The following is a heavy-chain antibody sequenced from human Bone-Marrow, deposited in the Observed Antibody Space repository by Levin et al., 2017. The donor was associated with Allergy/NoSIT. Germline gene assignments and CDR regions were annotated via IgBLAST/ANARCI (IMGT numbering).Heavy chain of an antibody. V-gene: IGHV3-30*18. CDR2: ISYDGSNK. D-gene: IGHD3-22*01. CDR1: GFTFSSYG. Sequence: GESLKISCAASGFTFSSYGMHWVRQAPGKGLEWVAVISYDGSNKYYADSVKGRFTISRDNSKNTLYLQMNSLRAEDTAVYYCAKDWFQGVVAHHDAFDIWGQGTMVTVSS. CDR3: AKDWFQGVVAHHDAFDI. J-gene: IGHJ3*02.